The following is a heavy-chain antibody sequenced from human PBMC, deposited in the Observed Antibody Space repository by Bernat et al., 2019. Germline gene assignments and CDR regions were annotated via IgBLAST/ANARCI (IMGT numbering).Heavy chain of an antibody. CDR1: GGSISSSSYY. V-gene: IGHV4-39*01. Sequence: QLQLQESGPVLVKPSETLSLTCTVSGGSISSSSYYWGWIRQPPGKGLEWIGSIYYSGSTSYNPSLKSRVTIYVDTSKNQFSRKLSSVTAADTAVYYCARPKHSVNCSNTSWSATAFDYWDQLTLVSVSS. CDR3: ARPKHSVNCSNTSWSATAFDY. CDR2: IYYSGST. J-gene: IGHJ4*02. D-gene: IGHD2-2*01.